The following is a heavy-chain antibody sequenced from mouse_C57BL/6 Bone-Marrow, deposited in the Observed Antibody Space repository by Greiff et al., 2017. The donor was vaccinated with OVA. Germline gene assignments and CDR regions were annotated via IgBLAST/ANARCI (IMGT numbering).Heavy chain of an antibody. J-gene: IGHJ1*03. CDR2: IHPSDSDT. CDR3: AIITTVAPRYFDV. CDR1: GYTFTSYW. D-gene: IGHD1-1*01. Sequence: QVQLKEPGAELVKPGASVKVSCKASGYTFTSYWMHWVKQRPGQGLEWIGRIHPSDSDTNYNQKFKGKATLTVDKSSSTAYMQLSSLTSEDSAVYYCAIITTVAPRYFDVWGTGTTVTVSS. V-gene: IGHV1-74*01.